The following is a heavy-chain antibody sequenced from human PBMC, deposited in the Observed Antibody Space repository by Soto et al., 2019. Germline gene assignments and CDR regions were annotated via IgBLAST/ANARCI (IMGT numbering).Heavy chain of an antibody. V-gene: IGHV1-18*01. CDR1: CYTFTSYG. Sequence: GASVKVSCKASCYTFTSYGISWVRQSPGQGLEWMGWISAYNGNTNYAQKLQGRVTMTTDTSTSTAYMELRSLRSDDTAVYYFAWCDYVILDLFDSWRQGTLVIGSS. D-gene: IGHD4-17*01. J-gene: IGHJ5*01. CDR2: ISAYNGNT. CDR3: AWCDYVILDLFDS.